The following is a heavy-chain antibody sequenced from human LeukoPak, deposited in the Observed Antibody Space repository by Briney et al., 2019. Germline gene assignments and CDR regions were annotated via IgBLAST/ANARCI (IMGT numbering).Heavy chain of an antibody. D-gene: IGHD3-22*01. CDR2: IYYSGST. Sequence: SGTLSLTCTVSGGSISSYYWSWIRQPPGKGLEWIGYIYYSGSTNYNPSLKSRVTISVDTSKNQFSLKLSSVTAADTAVYYCARLYYYDSSGYFPFDYWGQGTLVTVSS. CDR3: ARLYYYDSSGYFPFDY. J-gene: IGHJ4*02. CDR1: GGSISSYY. V-gene: IGHV4-59*08.